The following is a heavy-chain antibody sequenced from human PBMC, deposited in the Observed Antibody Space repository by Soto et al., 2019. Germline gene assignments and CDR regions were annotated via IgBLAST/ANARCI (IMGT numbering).Heavy chain of an antibody. V-gene: IGHV1-58*01. CDR3: AAVCSGGSCENFDY. CDR1: GFTFTSSA. D-gene: IGHD2-15*01. J-gene: IGHJ4*02. Sequence: ASVKVSCKASGFTFTSSAVQWVRQARGQRLEWIGWIVVGSGNTNYAQKFQERVTITRDMSTSTAYMELRSLRSEDTAVYYCAAVCSGGSCENFDYWGQGTLVTVSS. CDR2: IVVGSGNT.